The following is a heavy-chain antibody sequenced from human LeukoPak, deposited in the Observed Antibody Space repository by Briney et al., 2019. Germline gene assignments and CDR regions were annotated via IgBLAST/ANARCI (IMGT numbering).Heavy chain of an antibody. CDR1: GGSISSYY. D-gene: IGHD3-22*01. Sequence: SETLSLTCTVSGGSISSYYWSWIRQPPGKGLEWIGYIYYSGSTNYNPSLKSRVTISVDTSKNQFSLKLSSVTAADTAVYYCARVTYDSSGYYGPSRAFDIWGQGTMVTVSS. CDR3: ARVTYDSSGYYGPSRAFDI. V-gene: IGHV4-59*01. CDR2: IYYSGST. J-gene: IGHJ3*02.